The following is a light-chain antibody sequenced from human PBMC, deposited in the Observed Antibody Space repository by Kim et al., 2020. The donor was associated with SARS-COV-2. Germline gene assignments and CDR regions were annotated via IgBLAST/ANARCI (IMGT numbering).Light chain of an antibody. CDR1: RGIGIS. J-gene: IGKJ1*01. Sequence: SASVERRVCVTCRASRGIGISLAWYQQKPGEAPKVVFYKGSTLTVGVPSRFGGGGSGTEFTLTISRLRPDNFATYYGQQYNSMWTFGQRTKV. CDR3: QQYNSMWT. V-gene: IGKV1-5*03. CDR2: KGS.